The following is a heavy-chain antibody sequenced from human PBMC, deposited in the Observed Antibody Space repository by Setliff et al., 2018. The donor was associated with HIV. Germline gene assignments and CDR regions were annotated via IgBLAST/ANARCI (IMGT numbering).Heavy chain of an antibody. CDR2: INHSGST. J-gene: IGHJ4*02. V-gene: IGHV4-34*01. D-gene: IGHD4-17*01. CDR1: GGSFSGYY. Sequence: ASETLSLTCAVFGGSFSGYYWSWIRQPPGKGLEWIGEINHSGSTDYNPSLKSRVTISVDTPKNQFSLNLSSVTAADTAVYYCARNDYGDFDYWGQGTPVTVSS. CDR3: ARNDYGDFDY.